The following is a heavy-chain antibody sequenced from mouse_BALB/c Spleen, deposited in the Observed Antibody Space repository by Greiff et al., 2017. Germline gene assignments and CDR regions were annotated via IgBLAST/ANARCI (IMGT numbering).Heavy chain of an antibody. CDR3: AREDYGNYGGFAY. D-gene: IGHD2-1*01. J-gene: IGHJ3*01. CDR1: GYTFTSYV. CDR2: INPYNDGT. V-gene: IGHV1-14*01. Sequence: VQLKQPGPELVKPGASVKMSCKASGYTFTSYVMHWVKQKPGQGLEWIGYINPYNDGTKYNEKFKGKATLTSDKSSSTAYMELSSLTSEDSAVYYCAREDYGNYGGFAYWGQGTLVTVSA.